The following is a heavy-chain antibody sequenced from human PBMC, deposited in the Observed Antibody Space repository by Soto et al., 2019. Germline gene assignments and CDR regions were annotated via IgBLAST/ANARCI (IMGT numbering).Heavy chain of an antibody. V-gene: IGHV4-34*01. D-gene: IGHD3-3*01. CDR3: ERGPELRFLEWLFDY. Sequence: PSETLSLTCAVYGESFSGYYLSWSRQPPGKGLEWIGEINHSGSTKYNPSLKSRVTISVDTSKNQFSPKLSSVTAADTAVYYCERGPELRFLEWLFDYWGPGTLVTVSS. CDR1: GESFSGYY. CDR2: INHSGST. J-gene: IGHJ4*02.